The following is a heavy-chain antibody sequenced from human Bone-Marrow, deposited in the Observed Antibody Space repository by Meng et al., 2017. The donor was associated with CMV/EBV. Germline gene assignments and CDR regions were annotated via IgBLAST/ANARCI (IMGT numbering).Heavy chain of an antibody. CDR1: GDSVSSNSAA. J-gene: IGHJ4*02. CDR3: ARASRSYLYYFDY. V-gene: IGHV6-1*01. D-gene: IGHD3-22*01. Sequence: SETLSLTCAISGDSVSSNSAAWNWIRQSPSRGLEWLGTTFYRSKWYNNYGVSVKSRITINADTSKNQLSLQLTSVTPEDTAVYFCARASRSYLYYFDYWGQGTLVTVDS. CDR2: TFYRSKWYN.